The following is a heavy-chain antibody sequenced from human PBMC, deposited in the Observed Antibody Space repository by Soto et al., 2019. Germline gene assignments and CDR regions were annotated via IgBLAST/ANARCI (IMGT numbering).Heavy chain of an antibody. Sequence: ETLSLTCTVSGGSISSDSWSWVRQPPGKGLEWIGYVYYNGVTKYNPSLKSRVTISVDTSQNQFSLRLSSVTAADTAVYYCARKPKSTTGWNYFDLWGQGTLSPSPQ. CDR2: VYYNGVT. CDR1: GGSISSDS. J-gene: IGHJ4*02. D-gene: IGHD6-19*01. CDR3: ARKPKSTTGWNYFDL. V-gene: IGHV4-59*01.